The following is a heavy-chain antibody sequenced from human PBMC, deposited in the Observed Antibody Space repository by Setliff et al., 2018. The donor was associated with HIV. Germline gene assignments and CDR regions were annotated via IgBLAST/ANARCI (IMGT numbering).Heavy chain of an antibody. CDR3: AREKVGQQLVIDAFDI. J-gene: IGHJ3*02. CDR1: GGTFSSYA. CDR2: INPSGDST. V-gene: IGHV1-46*01. Sequence: ASVKVSCKASGGTFSSYAISWVRQAPGQGLEWMGIINPSGDSTSYAQKFQGRVTMTRDTSTRTVYMELSSLRSEDTAVYYCAREKVGQQLVIDAFDIWGQGTMVTVSS. D-gene: IGHD6-13*01.